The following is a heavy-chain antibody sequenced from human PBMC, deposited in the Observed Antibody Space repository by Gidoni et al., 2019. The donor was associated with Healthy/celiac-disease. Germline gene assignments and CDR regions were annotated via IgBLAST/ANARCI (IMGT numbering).Heavy chain of an antibody. J-gene: IGHJ4*02. V-gene: IGHV1-69*04. CDR2: IIPILGIA. D-gene: IGHD3-10*01. CDR3: ARDGTGSYYSFDY. CDR1: GAPFSSYA. Sequence: QVQLVQSGAEVKNPGSSVKVPCKASGAPFSSYAIRWVRQAPGQGLEWMGRIIPILGIANYAQKFQGRVTITADKSTSTAYMELSSLRSEDTAVYYCARDGTGSYYSFDYWGQGTLVTVSS.